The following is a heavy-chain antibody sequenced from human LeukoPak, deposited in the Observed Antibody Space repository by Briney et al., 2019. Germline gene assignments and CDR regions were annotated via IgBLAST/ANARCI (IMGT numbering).Heavy chain of an antibody. CDR3: ATAAVSYSYGDNFLKY. D-gene: IGHD5-18*01. J-gene: IGHJ4*02. V-gene: IGHV3-30*02. Sequence: GGSLRLSCAASGFTVSNNHMNWVRQAPDKGLEWVAFIRYDGSNKYYADSVKGRFTISRDNSNNTLYLQMNSLRAEDTAVYYCATAAVSYSYGDNFLKYWGQGTLVTVSS. CDR2: IRYDGSNK. CDR1: GFTVSNNH.